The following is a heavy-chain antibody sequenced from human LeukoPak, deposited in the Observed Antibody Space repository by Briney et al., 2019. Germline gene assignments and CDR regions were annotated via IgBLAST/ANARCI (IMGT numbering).Heavy chain of an antibody. J-gene: IGHJ4*02. V-gene: IGHV3-33*01. D-gene: IGHD6-19*01. Sequence: GGSLRLSCAASRFTFSNYGMHWVRQAPGKGLEWVAVIWYDGSNKYYADSVKGRFTISRDNSKNTLYLQMNSLRAEDTAMFYCARDIYTSGTYYFDYWGQGTLVTVSS. CDR1: RFTFSNYG. CDR3: ARDIYTSGTYYFDY. CDR2: IWYDGSNK.